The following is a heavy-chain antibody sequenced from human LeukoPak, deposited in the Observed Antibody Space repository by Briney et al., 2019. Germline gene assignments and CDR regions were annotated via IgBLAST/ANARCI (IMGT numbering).Heavy chain of an antibody. Sequence: KPSETLSLTCTVSGGSVSNYYWSWIRQSPGKGLEWIGYIYYTETSYNPSLKSRVTISADTSKNQFSLKLSSVTAADTAVYYCARFQYYYDSSGETIYNWFDPWGQGTLVTVSS. D-gene: IGHD3-22*01. V-gene: IGHV4-59*02. CDR1: GGSVSNYY. CDR2: IYYTET. CDR3: ARFQYYYDSSGETIYNWFDP. J-gene: IGHJ5*02.